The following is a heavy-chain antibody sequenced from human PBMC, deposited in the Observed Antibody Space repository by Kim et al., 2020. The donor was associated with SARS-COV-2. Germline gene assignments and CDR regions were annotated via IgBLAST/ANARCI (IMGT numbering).Heavy chain of an antibody. J-gene: IGHJ5*02. Sequence: SETLSLTCTVSGGSISSSSYYWGWIRQPPGKGLEWIGSIYYSGSTYYNPSLKSRVTISVDTSKNQFSLKLSSVTAADTAVYYCARESRDPDPGIAADTNWFDPWGQGTLFTVSS. CDR2: IYYSGST. CDR1: GGSISSSSYY. D-gene: IGHD6-13*01. V-gene: IGHV4-39*07. CDR3: ARESRDPDPGIAADTNWFDP.